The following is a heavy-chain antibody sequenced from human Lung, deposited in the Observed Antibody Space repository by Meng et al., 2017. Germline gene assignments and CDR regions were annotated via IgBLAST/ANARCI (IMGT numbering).Heavy chain of an antibody. CDR2: ISSTGDST. J-gene: IGHJ5*02. CDR3: AKEAAMAS. CDR1: GFTFTAFS. D-gene: IGHD5-18*01. V-gene: IGHV3-23*01. Sequence: DVTVMEFGEGLVQPGGSLRPSCAASGFTFTAFSMPWVRQAPGKGLEWVSTISSTGDSTFYPDSVKGRFIVSRDNSKNTLYLQMNSLRAEDTAIYYCAKEAAMASWGQGTLVTVSS.